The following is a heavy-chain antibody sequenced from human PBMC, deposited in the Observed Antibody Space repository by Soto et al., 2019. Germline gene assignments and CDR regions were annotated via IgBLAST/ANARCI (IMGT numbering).Heavy chain of an antibody. J-gene: IGHJ4*01. CDR2: IIPMYGST. V-gene: IGHV1-69*06. Sequence: QVQLVQSGAEVKKPGASVKVSCKASGGTFGSYAISWVRQAPGQGLEWMGGIIPMYGSTDYAQKFQGRVTITADKSTSTAYIEVRSLRSEDTAVYYCARGLIYYDSSKCDYWGHGTLVTAS. D-gene: IGHD3-22*01. CDR1: GGTFGSYA. CDR3: ARGLIYYDSSKCDY.